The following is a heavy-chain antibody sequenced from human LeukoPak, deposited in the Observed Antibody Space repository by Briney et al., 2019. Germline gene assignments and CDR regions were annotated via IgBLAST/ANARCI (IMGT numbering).Heavy chain of an antibody. CDR2: IYSSGST. D-gene: IGHD1-7*01. V-gene: IGHV4-59*01. CDR1: GGSISNNY. Sequence: IPSETLSLTCTVSGGSISNNYWSWIRQSPGKGLEWIGYIYSSGSTDYNPSLKSRVTISVDTSKNQFSLKLSSVTAADTAVYYCARDGWPQLRFDPWGQGTLVTVSS. CDR3: ARDGWPQLRFDP. J-gene: IGHJ5*02.